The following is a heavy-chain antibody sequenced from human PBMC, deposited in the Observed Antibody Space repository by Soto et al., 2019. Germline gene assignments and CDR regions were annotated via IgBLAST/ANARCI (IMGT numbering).Heavy chain of an antibody. J-gene: IGHJ4*02. CDR1: GGTFSSYA. CDR3: ARGVYCSGGSCPKTRADY. CDR2: IIPIFGTA. Sequence: QVQLVQSGAEVKKPGSSVKVSCKASGGTFSSYAISWVRQAPGQGLEWMGGIIPIFGTANYAQKFQGRVTITADESTSTAYMELSSLRSEDTAVYYCARGVYCSGGSCPKTRADYWAREPWSPSPQ. D-gene: IGHD2-15*01. V-gene: IGHV1-69*01.